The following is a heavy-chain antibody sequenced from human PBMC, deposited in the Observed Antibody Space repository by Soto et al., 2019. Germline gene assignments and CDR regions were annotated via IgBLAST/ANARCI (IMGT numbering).Heavy chain of an antibody. V-gene: IGHV1-3*01. CDR3: ARVVGIAVAGTWWFDP. CDR2: INAGNGNT. Sequence: ASVKVSCKASGYTFTSYAMHWVRQAPGQRLEWMGWINAGNGNTKYSQKFQGRVTITRDTSASTAYMELSSLRSEDTAVYYCARVVGIAVAGTWWFDPWGQGTLVTVSS. J-gene: IGHJ5*02. D-gene: IGHD6-19*01. CDR1: GYTFTSYA.